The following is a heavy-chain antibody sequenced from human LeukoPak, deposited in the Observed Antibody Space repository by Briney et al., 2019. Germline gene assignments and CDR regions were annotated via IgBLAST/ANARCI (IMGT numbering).Heavy chain of an antibody. CDR2: IRGNGGST. CDR3: ARDRAVTFWFDP. V-gene: IGHV3-23*01. J-gene: IGHJ5*02. Sequence: GGSLRLSCEASGFTFSSYAMTWVRQAPGKGLEWVSTIRGNGGSTFYADSVKGRFTISRDNSKNTLYLQMNSLRAEDTALYYCARDRAVTFWFDPLGQGTLVTDSS. D-gene: IGHD4-17*01. CDR1: GFTFSSYA.